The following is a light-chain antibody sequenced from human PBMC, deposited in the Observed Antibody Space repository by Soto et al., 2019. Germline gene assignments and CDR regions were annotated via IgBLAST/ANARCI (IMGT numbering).Light chain of an antibody. J-gene: IGLJ3*02. V-gene: IGLV1-47*02. Sequence: QSVLTQPPSVSGAPGQRVTISCTGSRSNLGAGYDVHWYQHLPGTTPKLLVFSYNQRPSGVPDRFSGSKSGSSASLAISGLRSEDEADYYCATWDDSLSGWVFGGGTKLTVL. CDR3: ATWDDSLSGWV. CDR1: RSNLGAGYD. CDR2: SYN.